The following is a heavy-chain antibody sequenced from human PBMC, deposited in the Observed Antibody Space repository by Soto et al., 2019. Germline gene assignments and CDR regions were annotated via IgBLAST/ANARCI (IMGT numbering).Heavy chain of an antibody. CDR2: INQDGREK. J-gene: IGHJ4*02. CDR3: ATQQQLDY. D-gene: IGHD6-13*01. CDR1: GFTFSRYW. Sequence: GGSLRLSCAASGFTFSRYWMSWVRQALGKGLEWVANINQDGREKYYVDSVKGRFTISRDNAKSSLYLQMNSLRAEDTAVYYCATQQQLDYWGQGILVTVSS. V-gene: IGHV3-7*03.